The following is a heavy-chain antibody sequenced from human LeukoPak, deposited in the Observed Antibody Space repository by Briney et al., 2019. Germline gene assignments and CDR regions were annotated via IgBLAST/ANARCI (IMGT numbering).Heavy chain of an antibody. Sequence: GGSLRPSCAASGFTFSSYGMHWVRQAPGKGLEWVAVISYDGSNKYYADSVKGRFTISRDNSKNTLSLQMNSLRVEDTAIYYCAKDIQLSTWGLGTMVTVSS. V-gene: IGHV3-30*18. J-gene: IGHJ3*01. CDR3: AKDIQLST. CDR2: ISYDGSNK. D-gene: IGHD5-24*01. CDR1: GFTFSSYG.